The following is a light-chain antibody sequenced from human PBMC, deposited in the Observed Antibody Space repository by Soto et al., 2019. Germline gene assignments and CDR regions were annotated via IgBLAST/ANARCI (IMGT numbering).Light chain of an antibody. V-gene: IGKV3-20*01. CDR1: QTIIDNY. CDR2: GAS. J-gene: IGKJ1*01. Sequence: EIVLTQSPGTLSLSPGERATLSCRASQTIIDNYLAWYQQKPGQAPSLLIHGASWRATGIPDRFSGSGSGTDFTLTISRLEPEDFAVYYCQQYCSSPTFGRGTKVEIK. CDR3: QQYCSSPT.